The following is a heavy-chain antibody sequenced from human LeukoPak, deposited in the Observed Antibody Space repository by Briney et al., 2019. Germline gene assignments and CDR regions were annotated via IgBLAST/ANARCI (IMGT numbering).Heavy chain of an antibody. CDR2: IWYDGSNK. V-gene: IGHV3-33*06. CDR3: AKRVVRGGEYFDY. J-gene: IGHJ4*02. D-gene: IGHD3-10*01. CDR1: GFTFKNHG. Sequence: GGSLRLSCAASGFTFKNHGMHWVRQAPGKGLEWVAIIWYDGSNKYYADSVKGRFTISRDNSKNTLYLQMNSLRAEDTAVYYCAKRVVRGGEYFDYWGQGTLVTVSS.